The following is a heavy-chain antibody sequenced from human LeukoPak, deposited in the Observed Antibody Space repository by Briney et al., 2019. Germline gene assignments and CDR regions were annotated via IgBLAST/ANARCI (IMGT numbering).Heavy chain of an antibody. CDR2: IYHSGST. Sequence: SQTLSLTCTVSGGSISSGGYYWSWIRQPPGKGLEWIGYIYHSGSTYYNPSLKSRVTISVDRSKNQFSLKLSSVTAADTAVYYCARDTRRAFGYWGQGTLVTVSS. V-gene: IGHV4-30-2*01. CDR1: GGSISSGGYY. J-gene: IGHJ4*02. CDR3: ARDTRRAFGY.